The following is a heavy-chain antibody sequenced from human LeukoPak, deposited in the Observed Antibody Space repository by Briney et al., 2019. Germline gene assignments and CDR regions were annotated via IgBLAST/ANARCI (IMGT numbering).Heavy chain of an antibody. V-gene: IGHV3-23*01. Sequence: GGSLRLSCAASGFTFSSDAMSWFRQAPGKGLEWVSTIGSSGVNTYYADSVKGRFTISKDIAKNTLQTNSMRGEDTAVYYCVKHSGSVYGSSDSWGQGTLVTVSS. CDR3: VKHSGSVYGSSDS. CDR2: IGSSGVNT. CDR1: GFTFSSDA. D-gene: IGHD1-1*01. J-gene: IGHJ4*02.